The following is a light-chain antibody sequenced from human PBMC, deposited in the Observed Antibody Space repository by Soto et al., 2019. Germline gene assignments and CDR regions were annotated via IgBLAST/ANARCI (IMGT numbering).Light chain of an antibody. CDR3: KSRTTRNTLV. J-gene: IGLJ3*02. CDR1: SGDVGGYNY. V-gene: IGLV2-14*01. Sequence: QSALTQPASVSGSHGQSITSSFTGTSGDVGGYNYVSWYQQHPGKAPKLIIYEVTHRPSGVSSRFYGSRSGNTASLTISGLQAEDEADYSCKSRTTRNTLVFGGGTK. CDR2: EVT.